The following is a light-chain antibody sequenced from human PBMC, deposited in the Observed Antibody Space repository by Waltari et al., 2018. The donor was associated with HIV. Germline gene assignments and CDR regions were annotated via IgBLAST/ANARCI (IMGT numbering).Light chain of an antibody. CDR3: HQYNDWPRCT. J-gene: IGKJ2*02. Sequence: VLFTRSPVTLSVSPGDRVPLSCRASQNIGSYLAWYQQKTGQPPSLLVYGASIRAPGIPARFTGSGSGTDFNLIIDGLQPDDCALYYCHQYNDWPRCTFGQGTKVEIK. CDR2: GAS. V-gene: IGKV3D-15*01. CDR1: QNIGSY.